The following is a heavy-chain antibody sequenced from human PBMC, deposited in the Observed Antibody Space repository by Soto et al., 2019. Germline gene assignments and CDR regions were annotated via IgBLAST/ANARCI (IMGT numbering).Heavy chain of an antibody. Sequence: SVKVSCKASGGTFSSYAISWVRQAPGQGLEWMGGIIPIFGTANYAQKFQGRVTITADESTSTAYMELSSLRSEDTAVYYCARGAVGATYYYYGMDVWGQGTTVTVSS. CDR1: GGTFSSYA. CDR3: ARGAVGATYYYYGMDV. CDR2: IIPIFGTA. J-gene: IGHJ6*02. D-gene: IGHD1-26*01. V-gene: IGHV1-69*13.